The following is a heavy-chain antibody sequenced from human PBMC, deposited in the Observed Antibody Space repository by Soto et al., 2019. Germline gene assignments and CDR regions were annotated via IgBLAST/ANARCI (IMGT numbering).Heavy chain of an antibody. CDR2: ISSSGSTI. V-gene: IGHV3-11*01. CDR1: GFTFSDYY. D-gene: IGHD3-3*01. J-gene: IGHJ6*02. Sequence: QVQLVESGGGLVKPGGSLRLSCAASGFTFSDYYMSWIRQAPGKGLEWVSYISSSGSTIYYADSVKGRFTISRDNAKNSLYLQMNSLRAEDTAVYYCARCYDFWSGYFHYYYYGMDVWGQGTTVTVSS. CDR3: ARCYDFWSGYFHYYYYGMDV.